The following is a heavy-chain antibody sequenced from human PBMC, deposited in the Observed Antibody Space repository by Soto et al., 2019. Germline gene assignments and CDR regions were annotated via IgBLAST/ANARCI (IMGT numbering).Heavy chain of an antibody. CDR2: IYHSGST. D-gene: IGHD2-15*01. Sequence: SETLSLTCTVSGGSISSYYWSWIRQPPGKGLEWIGYIYHSGSTNYNPSLKSRVTISVDKSKNQFSLKLSSVTAADTAVYYCARDRDCSGGSCIDAFDIWGQGTMVTVSS. CDR1: GGSISSYY. V-gene: IGHV4-59*12. CDR3: ARDRDCSGGSCIDAFDI. J-gene: IGHJ3*02.